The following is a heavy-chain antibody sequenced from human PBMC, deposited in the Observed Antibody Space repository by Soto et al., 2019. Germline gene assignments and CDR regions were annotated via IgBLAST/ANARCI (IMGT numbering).Heavy chain of an antibody. CDR3: AHMGKWLPFAPFDY. Sequence: QITLKESGPTLVKPTQTLTLTCTFSGFSLSSSGVGVGWIRQPPGKALEWLALIYWDDNKRYSPSLKSRLTIPKDTAKNQVVLTMTNMYPVDTATYSCAHMGKWLPFAPFDYWGQGTLVTVSS. CDR2: IYWDDNK. D-gene: IGHD5-12*01. J-gene: IGHJ4*02. CDR1: GFSLSSSGVG. V-gene: IGHV2-5*02.